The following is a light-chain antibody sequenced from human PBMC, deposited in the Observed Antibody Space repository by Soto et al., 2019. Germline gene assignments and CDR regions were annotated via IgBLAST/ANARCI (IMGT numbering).Light chain of an antibody. J-gene: IGKJ5*01. CDR1: QTISSW. Sequence: DIQMTQSPSTLSGSVGDRVTITCRASQTISSWLAWYQQKPGKAPKLLIYDASNLEAGVPSRFSGSGSGTDSTFAISSLQPEDIATYYCQQYSNLITFGQGTRLEIK. V-gene: IGKV1-5*01. CDR3: QQYSNLIT. CDR2: DAS.